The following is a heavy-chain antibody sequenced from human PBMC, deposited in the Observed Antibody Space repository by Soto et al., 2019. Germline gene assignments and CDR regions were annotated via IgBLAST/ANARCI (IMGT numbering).Heavy chain of an antibody. J-gene: IGHJ2*01. CDR1: GGTLSSYT. CDR2: VIPNLGVT. D-gene: IGHD3-16*01. Sequence: WASVKVSCKASGGTLSSYTFSWVRQAPGQGLEWMGRVIPNLGVTNYAKKFQGRFTIVVDTSTSTAYMELNSLRYEDTAVYYCARFIVYCCDASRDLYAFRTRGAFDL. V-gene: IGHV1-69*02. CDR3: ARFIVYCCDASRDLYAFRTRGAFDL.